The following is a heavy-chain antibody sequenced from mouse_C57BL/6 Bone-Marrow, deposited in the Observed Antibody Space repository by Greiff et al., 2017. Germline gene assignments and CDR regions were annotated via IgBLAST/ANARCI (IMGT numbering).Heavy chain of an antibody. CDR3: ARHRYAAWLAY. CDR1: GYTFTEYT. Sequence: QVQLQQSGAELVKPGASVKLSCKASGYTFTEYTIHWVKQRSGQGLEWIGWFFPGSGSTYYNEKFKDKDTLTADKSSSTAYMVLSRLTSEDSAVYFSARHRYAAWLAYWGQGTLVTVSA. J-gene: IGHJ3*01. V-gene: IGHV1-62-2*01. D-gene: IGHD2-14*01. CDR2: FFPGSGST.